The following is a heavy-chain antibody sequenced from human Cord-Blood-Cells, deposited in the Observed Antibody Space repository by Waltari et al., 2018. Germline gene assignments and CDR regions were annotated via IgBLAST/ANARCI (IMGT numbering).Heavy chain of an antibody. CDR3: ARAEITMIVVDYYYGMDV. CDR2: INAGNGNT. CDR1: GYTFTSYA. Sequence: QVQLVQSGAEVKKPGASVKVSCKASGYTFTSYAMHWVRQAPGQRLEWMGWINAGNGNTKYSQKFQGRVTITRDTSASKAYMELSSLRSEDTAVYYCARAEITMIVVDYYYGMDVWGQGTTVTVSS. V-gene: IGHV1-3*01. J-gene: IGHJ6*02. D-gene: IGHD3-22*01.